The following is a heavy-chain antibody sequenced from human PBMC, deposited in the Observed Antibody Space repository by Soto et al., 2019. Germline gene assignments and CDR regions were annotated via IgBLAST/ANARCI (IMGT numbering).Heavy chain of an antibody. V-gene: IGHV4-39*01. CDR1: GVSISSSIYY. D-gene: IGHD6-19*01. J-gene: IGHJ4*02. CDR2: IYCSGST. Sequence: SETLSLTCTVSGVSISSSIYYWGWIRQPPGKGLEWIGSIYCSGSTYYNPSLKSRVTISVDTSKNQFSLKLSSVTAADTAVYYCASYETVAGTNYFDYWGQGTLVTVSS. CDR3: ASYETVAGTNYFDY.